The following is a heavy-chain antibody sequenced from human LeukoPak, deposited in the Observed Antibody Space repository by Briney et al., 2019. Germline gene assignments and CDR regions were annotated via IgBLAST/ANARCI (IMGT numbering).Heavy chain of an antibody. CDR2: IYYSGST. Sequence: PSETLSLTCTVSGGSISSYYWSWIRQPPGKGLEWIGYIYYSGSTNYNPSLKSRVTISVDTSKNQFSLKLSFVTAADTAVYYCARGDVDTAMVTWSQGTLVTVSS. D-gene: IGHD5-18*01. V-gene: IGHV4-59*01. J-gene: IGHJ5*02. CDR3: ARGDVDTAMVT. CDR1: GGSISSYY.